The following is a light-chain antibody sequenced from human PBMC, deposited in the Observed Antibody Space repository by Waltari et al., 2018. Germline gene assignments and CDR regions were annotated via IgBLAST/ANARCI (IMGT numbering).Light chain of an antibody. V-gene: IGKV2-28*01. J-gene: IGKJ5*01. Sequence: IVMTQSPLSLPVTPGEPDSISCRYNQSLLQTNGYNYLDWYLQKPGQSPQVLIYLGSNRASGVPDRFSGSGSGTDFTLKISRVEAEDVGVYYCMQALQTPITFGQGTRLEIK. CDR2: LGS. CDR1: QSLLQTNGYNY. CDR3: MQALQTPIT.